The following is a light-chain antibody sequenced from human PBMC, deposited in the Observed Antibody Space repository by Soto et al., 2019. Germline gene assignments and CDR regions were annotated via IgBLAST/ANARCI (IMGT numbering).Light chain of an antibody. CDR3: QQSYSTPRT. V-gene: IGKV1-39*01. CDR1: QSMSTY. Sequence: DIQMTQSPSSLSASVGDRVTITCRARQSMSTYLNWYQQKPEKAPKLLIYAASSLQSGVPSRFSVSGSGTDFTLTISSLQPEDFATYYCQQSYSTPRTFGQGTKVEIK. CDR2: AAS. J-gene: IGKJ1*01.